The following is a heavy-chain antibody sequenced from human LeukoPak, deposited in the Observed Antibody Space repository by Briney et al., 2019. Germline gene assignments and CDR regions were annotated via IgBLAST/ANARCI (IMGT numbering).Heavy chain of an antibody. Sequence: GSSVKVSCKASGGTFSSYAVSWVRQAPGQGLEWMGGIIPIFGTANYAQKFQGRVTITADESTSTAYMELSSPRSEDTAVYYCARAITMVRGKNNYYYYYMDVWGKGTTVTISS. CDR3: ARAITMVRGKNNYYYYYMDV. V-gene: IGHV1-69*01. J-gene: IGHJ6*03. CDR2: IIPIFGTA. D-gene: IGHD3-10*01. CDR1: GGTFSSYA.